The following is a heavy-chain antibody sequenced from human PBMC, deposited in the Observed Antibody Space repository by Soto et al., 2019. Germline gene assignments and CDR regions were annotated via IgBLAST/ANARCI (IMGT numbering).Heavy chain of an antibody. CDR3: AKENWANPDS. CDR2: IYYIGNT. V-gene: IGHV4-59*01. CDR1: GGSINNFY. D-gene: IGHD7-27*01. Sequence: SETLSLTCTVSGGSINNFYWSWIRQPPGKGLEWIGYIYYIGNTHYNPSPDSRVSLSVDTSANHLSLKLTSVTAADTAVYYCAKENWANPDSWGQGTLVTVSS. J-gene: IGHJ4*02.